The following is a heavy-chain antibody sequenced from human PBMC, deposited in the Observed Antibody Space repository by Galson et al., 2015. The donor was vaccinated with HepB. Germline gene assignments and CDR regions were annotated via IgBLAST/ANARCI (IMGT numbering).Heavy chain of an antibody. CDR1: GGSISSHY. V-gene: IGHV4-59*11. J-gene: IGHJ2*01. CDR2: IYYSGST. D-gene: IGHD6-19*01. Sequence: QVQLQESGPGLVKPSETLSLTCTVSGGSISSHYWSWIRQPPGKGLGWIGNIYYSGSTNYNPSLKSRVTISVGTSKNQFSPKLSSVTAADTAVYYCARPGWLVWYFDLWGRGTLVTVSS. CDR3: ARPGWLVWYFDL.